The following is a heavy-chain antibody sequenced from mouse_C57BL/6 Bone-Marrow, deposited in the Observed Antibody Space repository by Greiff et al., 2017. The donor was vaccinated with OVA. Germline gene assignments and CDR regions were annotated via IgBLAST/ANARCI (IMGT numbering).Heavy chain of an antibody. V-gene: IGHV14-4*01. J-gene: IGHJ3*01. D-gene: IGHD1-1*01. Sequence: EVMLVESGAELVRPGASVKLSCTASGFNIKDDYMHWVKQRPEQGLEWIGWIDPENGDTEYASKFQGKATITADTSSNTAYLQLSSLTSEDTAVYYCTTPFYGSSYVGFAYWGQGTLVTVSA. CDR3: TTPFYGSSYVGFAY. CDR1: GFNIKDDY. CDR2: IDPENGDT.